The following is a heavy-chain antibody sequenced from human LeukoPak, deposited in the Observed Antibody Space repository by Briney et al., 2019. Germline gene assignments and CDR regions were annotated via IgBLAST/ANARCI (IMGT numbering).Heavy chain of an antibody. J-gene: IGHJ4*02. CDR1: GGSISSHY. V-gene: IGHV4-59*11. CDR2: IYHSGST. CDR3: AREVGYYDSSGYSYYFDY. Sequence: SETLSLTCTVSGGSISSHYWSWIRQPPGKGLEWIGYIYHSGSTYYNPSLKSRVTISVDRSKNQFSLKLSSVTAADTAVYYCAREVGYYDSSGYSYYFDYWGQGTLVTVSS. D-gene: IGHD3-22*01.